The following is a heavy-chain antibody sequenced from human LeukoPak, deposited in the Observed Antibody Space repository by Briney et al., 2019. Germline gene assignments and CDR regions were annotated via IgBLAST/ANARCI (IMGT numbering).Heavy chain of an antibody. CDR1: GDSVSSNSAA. CDR2: TYYRSKWYN. CDR3: ARGYYYDSSGYYSLDY. V-gene: IGHV6-1*01. Sequence: SQTLSLTCAISGDSVSSNSAAWNWIRQSPSRGLEWLGRTYYRSKWYNDYAVSVKSRITIKPDTSKNQFSLQLSSVPAADTAVYYCARGYYYDSSGYYSLDYWGQGTLVTVSS. J-gene: IGHJ4*02. D-gene: IGHD3-22*01.